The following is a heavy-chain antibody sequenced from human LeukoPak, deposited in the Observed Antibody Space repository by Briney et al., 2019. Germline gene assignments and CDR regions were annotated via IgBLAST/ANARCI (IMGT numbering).Heavy chain of an antibody. D-gene: IGHD3-3*01. CDR1: GGSISSSSYY. CDR3: ARDRLRFFGWRVGNWFDS. V-gene: IGHV4-39*07. J-gene: IGHJ5*01. Sequence: SETLSLTCTVSGGSISSSSYYWGWIRQPPGKGLEWIGSIYYSGSTYYNPSLKSRVTISVDTSKNQFSLKLSSVTAADTAVYYCARDRLRFFGWRVGNWFDSWGQGTLVTVSS. CDR2: IYYSGST.